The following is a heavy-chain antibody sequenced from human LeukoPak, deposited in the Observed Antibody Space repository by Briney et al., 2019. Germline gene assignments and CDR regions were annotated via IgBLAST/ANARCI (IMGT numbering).Heavy chain of an antibody. V-gene: IGHV4-59*01. J-gene: IGHJ4*02. D-gene: IGHD1-1*01. Sequence: PSETLSLTCTVSGGSISSYYWSWIRQPPGKGLEWIGYFYYSGSTNYNPSLKTRVTISVDTSKHQFSLKVSSVTAADTAVYYCARKRTGDQGYYFDYWGQGTLVTVSS. CDR2: FYYSGST. CDR3: ARKRTGDQGYYFDY. CDR1: GGSISSYY.